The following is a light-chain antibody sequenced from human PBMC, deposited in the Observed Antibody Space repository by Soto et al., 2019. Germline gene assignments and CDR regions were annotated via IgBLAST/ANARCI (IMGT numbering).Light chain of an antibody. V-gene: IGKV1-39*01. J-gene: IGKJ3*01. CDR2: RAS. Sequence: DIQMTQSPSSLSASVGDRVTITCRPSESISTYLNWYQHKPGKAPKLLIWRASSLQSGVPSRFSGSESGADFTLTVSSLQPEDSATYFCQQSYSAPFTFGPGTKVDIK. CDR3: QQSYSAPFT. CDR1: ESISTY.